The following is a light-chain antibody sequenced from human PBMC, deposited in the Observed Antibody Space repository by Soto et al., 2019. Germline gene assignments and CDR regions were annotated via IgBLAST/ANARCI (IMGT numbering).Light chain of an antibody. Sequence: EIVMTQSPATLSVSPGERVTLSCRASQSVSSNLAWYQQKPGQAPRLLIYGASTRATGIPARFSGSGSGTEFNLTISSLQSEDFAVYYCQQHNNWPLTFGGGTEVEIK. CDR2: GAS. CDR1: QSVSSN. CDR3: QQHNNWPLT. V-gene: IGKV3-15*01. J-gene: IGKJ4*01.